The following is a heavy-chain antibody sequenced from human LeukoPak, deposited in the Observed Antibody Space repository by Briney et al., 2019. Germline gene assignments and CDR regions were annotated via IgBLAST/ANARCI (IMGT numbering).Heavy chain of an antibody. CDR3: ARSGIIRYYYYYYMDV. J-gene: IGHJ6*03. CDR1: EFTFDDYG. CDR2: INWNGGST. V-gene: IGHV3-20*04. Sequence: GGSLRLSCAASEFTFDDYGMSWFPQPPGKGLDWASGINWNGGSTGYADSVKGRFTISRDNAKNSLYLQMNSLRAEDTALYYCARSGIIRYYYYYYMDVWGKGTTVTVSS. D-gene: IGHD3-16*01.